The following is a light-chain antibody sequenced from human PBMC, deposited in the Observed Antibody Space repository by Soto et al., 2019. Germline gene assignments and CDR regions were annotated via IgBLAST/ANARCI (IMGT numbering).Light chain of an antibody. CDR1: QSLLHITGETF. J-gene: IGKJ5*01. CDR3: MQSTQLPPT. V-gene: IGKV2D-29*02. Sequence: DAVMTQTPLYLSLVPGQPASISCKSSQSLLHITGETFLFWYLQKPGQSPQLLIYEVSTRVSGVPDRFSGSGSGTDFTLEISRVETDDVGIYYCMQSTQLPPTFGQGTRLEI. CDR2: EVS.